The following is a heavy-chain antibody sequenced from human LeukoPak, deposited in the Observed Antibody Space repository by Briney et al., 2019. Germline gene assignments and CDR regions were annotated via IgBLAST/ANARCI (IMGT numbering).Heavy chain of an antibody. Sequence: ASVKVSCKASGGTFSSYAISWVRQAPGQGLEWMGGIIPIFGTANYAQKFQDRITITADESTSTAYMELSSLRSEDTAVYYCARVRIAAAGTVPFDYWGQGTLVTVSS. J-gene: IGHJ4*02. D-gene: IGHD6-13*01. CDR1: GGTFSSYA. V-gene: IGHV1-69*13. CDR2: IIPIFGTA. CDR3: ARVRIAAAGTVPFDY.